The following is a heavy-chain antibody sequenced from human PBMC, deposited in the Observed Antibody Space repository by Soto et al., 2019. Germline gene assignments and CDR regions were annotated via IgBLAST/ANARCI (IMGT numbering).Heavy chain of an antibody. J-gene: IGHJ4*02. CDR2: ISWNSGSI. CDR1: GFTFDDYA. D-gene: IGHD3-10*01. Sequence: EVQLVESGGGLVQPGRSLRLSCAASGFTFDDYAMHWVRQAPGKGLEWVSGISWNSGSIGYADSVKGRFTISRDNAKNSLYLQMTSLGAEDTALYYCAKDSGWFGAPRGYCDYWGQGTLVTVSS. CDR3: AKDSGWFGAPRGYCDY. V-gene: IGHV3-9*01.